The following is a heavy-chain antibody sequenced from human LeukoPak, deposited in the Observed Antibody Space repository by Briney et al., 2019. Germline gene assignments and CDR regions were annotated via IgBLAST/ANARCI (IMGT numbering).Heavy chain of an antibody. V-gene: IGHV3-23*01. D-gene: IGHD5-24*01. J-gene: IGHJ3*01. Sequence: GGSLRLSCAASGFNFNGAAMTWVRQAPGKGLEWVSLIASSGRNTYYTDSVRGRFTISRDNSKKTLSLQMNSLRVEDTAIYYCAKDIQLSAWGLGTMVTVSS. CDR3: AKDIQLSA. CDR2: IASSGRNT. CDR1: GFNFNGAA.